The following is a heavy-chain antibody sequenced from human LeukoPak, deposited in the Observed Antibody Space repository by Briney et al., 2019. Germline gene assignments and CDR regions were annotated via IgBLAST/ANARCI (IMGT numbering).Heavy chain of an antibody. Sequence: ASVKVSCKASGYTFTSYAMHWVRQAPGQRLEWMGWINAGNGNTKYSQKFQGRVTITRDTSASTAYMELSSLRSEDTAVYYCATPLVSGYHPSVDWFDPWGQGTLVTVSS. CDR1: GYTFTSYA. CDR2: INAGNGNT. J-gene: IGHJ5*02. CDR3: ATPLVSGYHPSVDWFDP. D-gene: IGHD3-22*01. V-gene: IGHV1-3*01.